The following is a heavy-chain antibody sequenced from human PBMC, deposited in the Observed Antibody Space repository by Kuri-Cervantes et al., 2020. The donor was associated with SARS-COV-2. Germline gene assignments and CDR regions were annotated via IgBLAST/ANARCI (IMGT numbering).Heavy chain of an antibody. D-gene: IGHD3-3*01. CDR2: ISDDGSNK. CDR1: VFTLSSFA. V-gene: IGHV3-30*18. J-gene: IGHJ4*02. Sequence: GESLKISCTASVFTLSSFAMHWVRQAPGKGLEWVAVISDDGSNKFYSDSVRGRFTISRDNSKNTLYLQMDSLRVEDTAVYYCVKDFWSGYPTYYFDYWGQGTPVTVSS. CDR3: VKDFWSGYPTYYFDY.